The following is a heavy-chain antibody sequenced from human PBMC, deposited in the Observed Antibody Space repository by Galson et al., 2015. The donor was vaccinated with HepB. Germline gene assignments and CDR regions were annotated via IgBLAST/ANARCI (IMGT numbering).Heavy chain of an antibody. V-gene: IGHV4-39*02. Sequence: ETLSLTCTVAGDSISGSRYYWAWIRQPPEKGLEWIGSIFYTGTTYYNPSLEIRVTISVDTSKNHFSLKLTSVTAADTTVYFCARRRYYFDYWGQGTLVTVAA. J-gene: IGHJ4*02. CDR2: IFYTGTT. CDR3: ARRRYYFDY. CDR1: GDSISGSRYY.